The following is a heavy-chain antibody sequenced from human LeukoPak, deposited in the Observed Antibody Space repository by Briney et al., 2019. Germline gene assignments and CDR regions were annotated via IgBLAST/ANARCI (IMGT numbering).Heavy chain of an antibody. Sequence: GGSLRLSCAASGFTFSNYGMHWVRQAPGKGLEWVAVISYDGSNKYYADSVKGRFTISRDNSKNTLYLQMNSLRAEDTAVYYCAAVSGYYYGNFDYWGQGTLVTVSS. J-gene: IGHJ4*02. CDR2: ISYDGSNK. V-gene: IGHV3-30*03. CDR1: GFTFSNYG. D-gene: IGHD3-22*01. CDR3: AAVSGYYYGNFDY.